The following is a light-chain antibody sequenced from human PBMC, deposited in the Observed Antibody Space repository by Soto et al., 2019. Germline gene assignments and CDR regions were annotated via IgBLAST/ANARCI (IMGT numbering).Light chain of an antibody. CDR3: CSYAGTSTV. J-gene: IGLJ3*02. CDR2: DDN. CDR1: SSDVGSFNL. V-gene: IGLV2-23*01. Sequence: QSVLTQPASVSGSPGQSITISCTGNSSDVGSFNLVSWYQQHPGRAPKLIVYDDNKRPSGVSNLFSGSKSGYTASLTISGFQAEDEADYYCCSYAGTSTVFGGGTKLTVL.